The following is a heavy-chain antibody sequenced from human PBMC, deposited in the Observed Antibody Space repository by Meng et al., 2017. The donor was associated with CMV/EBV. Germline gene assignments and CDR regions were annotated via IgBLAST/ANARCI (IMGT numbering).Heavy chain of an antibody. CDR2: IIPLFGTA. Sequence: SVKVSCKASGGTFSSYAISWVRQAPGQGLEWMGGIIPLFGTANYAQKFQGRVTITTDESTSTAYMELNSLRSEDTAVYHCARYRFCSSNTCHARGHYYNYGMDVWGQGTTVTVSS. J-gene: IGHJ6*02. CDR3: ARYRFCSSNTCHARGHYYNYGMDV. V-gene: IGHV1-69*05. CDR1: GGTFSSYA. D-gene: IGHD2-2*01.